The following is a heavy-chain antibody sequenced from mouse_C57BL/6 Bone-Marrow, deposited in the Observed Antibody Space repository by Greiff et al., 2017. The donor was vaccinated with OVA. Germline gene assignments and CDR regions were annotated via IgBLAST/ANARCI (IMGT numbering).Heavy chain of an antibody. J-gene: IGHJ3*01. V-gene: IGHV1-26*01. CDR3: ARDDGYYPFAY. D-gene: IGHD2-3*01. CDR1: GYTFTDYY. Sequence: EVQLQQSGPELVKPGASVKISCKASGYTFTDYYMNWVKQSHGKSREWIGDINPNNGGTSYNQKFKGKATLTVDKSSSTAYMELRSLTSEDSAVYYCARDDGYYPFAYWGQGTLVTVSA. CDR2: INPNNGGT.